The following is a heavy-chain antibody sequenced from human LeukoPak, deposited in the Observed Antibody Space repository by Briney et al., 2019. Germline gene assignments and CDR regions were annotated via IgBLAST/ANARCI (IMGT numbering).Heavy chain of an antibody. J-gene: IGHJ6*03. Sequence: ASVKVSCKASGYTFTGYYMHWVRQAPGQGLEWMGWINPNSGGTNYAQKFQGRVTMTRDTSISTAYMELSRLRSDDTAVYYCARGSIAARAPYYYYYYYMDVWGKGTTVTVSS. CDR1: GYTFTGYY. D-gene: IGHD6-6*01. V-gene: IGHV1-2*02. CDR3: ARGSIAARAPYYYYYYYMDV. CDR2: INPNSGGT.